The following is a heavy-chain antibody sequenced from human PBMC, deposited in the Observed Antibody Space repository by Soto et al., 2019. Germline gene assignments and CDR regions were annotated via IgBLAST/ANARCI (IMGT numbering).Heavy chain of an antibody. CDR1: GGSFRGFY. CDR3: ARHAAYDSVWGESDGSDY. Sequence: SETLSLTCAVSGGSFRGFYWTWIRQSPGKGLEWLGDINHVGITNYNPSLKSRVSIPVDTSKSQFSLKLSSVTAADTAVYYCARHAAYDSVWGESDGSDYWGQGTLVTVSS. D-gene: IGHD3-16*01. V-gene: IGHV4-34*01. J-gene: IGHJ4*02. CDR2: INHVGIT.